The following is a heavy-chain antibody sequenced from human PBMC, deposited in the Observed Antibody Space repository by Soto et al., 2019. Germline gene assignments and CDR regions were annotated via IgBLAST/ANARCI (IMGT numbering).Heavy chain of an antibody. CDR2: VDHSGRT. V-gene: IGHV4-38-2*01. CDR3: AKKGYYPSGKINLFDS. Sequence: SETLSLTCAVSCYSINSDYYWGWIRQPPGKGLEWIGSVDHSGRTYYSPSLRSRLTIFIDTSKNQFSLRLTSVTAADTAMYFCAKKGYYPSGKINLFDSWGPGTLVTVSS. CDR1: CYSINSDYY. J-gene: IGHJ4*02. D-gene: IGHD3-10*01.